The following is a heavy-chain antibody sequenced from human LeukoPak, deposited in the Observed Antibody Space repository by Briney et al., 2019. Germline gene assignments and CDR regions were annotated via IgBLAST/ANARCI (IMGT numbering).Heavy chain of an antibody. CDR3: ARETWAAGTRWFDP. CDR1: GGSISSGAYY. Sequence: SETLSLTCTVSGGSISSGAYYCSWIRQPAGKGLEWIGRISTSETTNYNPSLKSRVTISVDTSKNQFSLKLSSVTATDTAVYYCARETWAAGTRWFDPWGQGTLVTVSS. D-gene: IGHD6-19*01. CDR2: ISTSETT. J-gene: IGHJ5*02. V-gene: IGHV4-61*02.